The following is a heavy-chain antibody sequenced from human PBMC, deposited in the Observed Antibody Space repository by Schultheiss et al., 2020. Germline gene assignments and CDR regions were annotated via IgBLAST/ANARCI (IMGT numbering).Heavy chain of an antibody. V-gene: IGHV1-8*01. CDR2: MNPNSGNT. CDR1: GYTFTSYD. J-gene: IGHJ6*02. Sequence: ASVKVSCKASGYTFTSYDINWMRQATGQGLEWMGWMNPNSGNTGYAQKFQGRVTMTRNTSISTAYMELSSLRSEDTAVYYCARGGSSGWTRYYYYGMDVWGQGTTVTVSS. CDR3: ARGGSSGWTRYYYYGMDV. D-gene: IGHD6-19*01.